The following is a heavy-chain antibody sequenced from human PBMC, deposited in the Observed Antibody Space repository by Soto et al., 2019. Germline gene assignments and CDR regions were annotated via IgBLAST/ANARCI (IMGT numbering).Heavy chain of an antibody. CDR3: ARDIVVVPAAIRDKWFGP. J-gene: IGHJ5*02. Sequence: ASVKVSCKASGYTFTSYGISWVRQAPGQGLEWMGWISAYNGNTNYAQKLQGRVTMTTDTSTSTAYMELRSLRSDDTAVYYCARDIVVVPAAIRDKWFGPWGQGTLVTVSS. CDR1: GYTFTSYG. V-gene: IGHV1-18*04. CDR2: ISAYNGNT. D-gene: IGHD2-2*02.